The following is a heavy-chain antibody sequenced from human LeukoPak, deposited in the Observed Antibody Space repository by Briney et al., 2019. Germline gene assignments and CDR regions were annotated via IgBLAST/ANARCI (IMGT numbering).Heavy chain of an antibody. V-gene: IGHV1-3*01. Sequence: GASVKVSCKASGYTLSSYVMHWVRQAPGQRLEWMGWINADNGNTKYSQNFQGRVTITRDTSTSTAYMELSSLRFEDTAVYYCARDPGLLPDYWGQGTLVTVSS. J-gene: IGHJ4*02. D-gene: IGHD2/OR15-2a*01. CDR3: ARDPGLLPDY. CDR2: INADNGNT. CDR1: GYTLSSYV.